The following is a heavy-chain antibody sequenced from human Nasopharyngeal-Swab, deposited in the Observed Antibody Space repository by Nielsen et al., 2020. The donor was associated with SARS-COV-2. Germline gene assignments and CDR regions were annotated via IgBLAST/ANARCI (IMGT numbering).Heavy chain of an antibody. V-gene: IGHV1-46*01. J-gene: IGHJ4*02. Sequence: ASVKVSCKASGYTFTTYYMHWVRQAPGQGLEWMGIINPSGGSTNYAQKFQDRVTMTRDTSTSTVYMELSSLRSEDTAVYYCAREKKGSGWTSEFDYWGQGTLVTVSS. D-gene: IGHD6-19*01. CDR3: AREKKGSGWTSEFDY. CDR2: INPSGGST. CDR1: GYTFTTYY.